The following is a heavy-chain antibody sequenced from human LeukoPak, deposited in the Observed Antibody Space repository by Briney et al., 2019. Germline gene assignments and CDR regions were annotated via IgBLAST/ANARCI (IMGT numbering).Heavy chain of an antibody. V-gene: IGHV4-39*07. Sequence: SETLSLTCTVSGDAITSGSYYWNWIRQPPGKGLEWIGSIYHSGSTYYNPSLKSRVTISVDTSKNQFSLKLSSVTAADTAVYYCARVEDTAMGGYYFDYWGQGTLVTVSS. D-gene: IGHD5-18*01. CDR2: IYHSGST. CDR1: GDAITSGSYY. CDR3: ARVEDTAMGGYYFDY. J-gene: IGHJ4*02.